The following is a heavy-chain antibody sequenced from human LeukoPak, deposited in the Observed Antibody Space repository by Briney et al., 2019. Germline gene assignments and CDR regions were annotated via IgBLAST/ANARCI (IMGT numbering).Heavy chain of an antibody. D-gene: IGHD3-10*01. Sequence: PLETLSLTCTVSGGSISSYYWSWIRQPPGKGLEWIGYIYYSGSANYTPSLKSRVTISVHTSKNQSSLKLSSVTAADTAVYYCARAHGLLLWFGELELNWFDPWGQGTLVTVSS. J-gene: IGHJ5*02. CDR3: ARAHGLLLWFGELELNWFDP. CDR1: GGSISSYY. V-gene: IGHV4-59*01. CDR2: IYYSGSA.